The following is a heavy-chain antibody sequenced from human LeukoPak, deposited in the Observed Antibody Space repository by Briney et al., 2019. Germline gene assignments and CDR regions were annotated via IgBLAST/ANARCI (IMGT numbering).Heavy chain of an antibody. J-gene: IGHJ4*02. D-gene: IGHD2-8*02. CDR1: GFIFSSYA. CDR2: ISGSGGST. Sequence: GRSLRLSCAAAGFIFSSYAVGSVRQAPGKGLGWVSTISGSGGSTYYADSVKGRFTISRHNSKNRVCLQTNSLRVEDTAIHYCAKERSCINYVCHGDFDHWGGKTLDSDST. V-gene: IGHV3-23*01. CDR3: AKERSCINYVCHGDFDH.